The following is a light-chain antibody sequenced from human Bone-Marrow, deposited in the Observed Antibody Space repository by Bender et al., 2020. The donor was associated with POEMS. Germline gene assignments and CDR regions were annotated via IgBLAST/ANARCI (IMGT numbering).Light chain of an antibody. CDR2: QDN. CDR1: RLGDKY. Sequence: SYELTQPPSVSVSPGQTASIACSGNRLGDKYISWYQQKTGQSPVLVIYQDNQRPSGIPERFSGSNSGNTATLTISGTQAMDEADYYCQSYDNSLGGWVFGGGTKLTVL. CDR3: QSYDNSLGGWV. V-gene: IGLV3-1*01. J-gene: IGLJ3*02.